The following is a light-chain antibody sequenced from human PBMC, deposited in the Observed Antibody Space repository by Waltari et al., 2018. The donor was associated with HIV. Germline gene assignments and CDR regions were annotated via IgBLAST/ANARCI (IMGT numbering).Light chain of an antibody. V-gene: IGKV3-11*01. Sequence: EIVLTQSPATLSLSPGDRATLSCRASQSVSSYLAWYQQKPGQAPRLLIYDASNRATGIPARFSGSGSVTDFTLTISSLEPEDFAVYFCQQRSNWPPWTFGQGTKVEIK. J-gene: IGKJ1*01. CDR2: DAS. CDR3: QQRSNWPPWT. CDR1: QSVSSY.